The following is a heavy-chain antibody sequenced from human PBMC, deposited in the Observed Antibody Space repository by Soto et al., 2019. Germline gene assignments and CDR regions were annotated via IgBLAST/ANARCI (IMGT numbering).Heavy chain of an antibody. V-gene: IGHV1-3*01. CDR3: ARDLGYSYGYCFDY. D-gene: IGHD5-18*01. Sequence: GASVKVSCKASGYTFTSYAMHWVRQAPGQRLEWMGWINAGNGNTKYSQKFQGRVTITRDTSASTAYMELSSLRSEDTAVCYCARDLGYSYGYCFDYWGQGTLVTVSS. CDR1: GYTFTSYA. CDR2: INAGNGNT. J-gene: IGHJ4*02.